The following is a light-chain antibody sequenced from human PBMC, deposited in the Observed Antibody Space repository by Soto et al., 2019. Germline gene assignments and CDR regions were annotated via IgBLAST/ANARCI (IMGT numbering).Light chain of an antibody. Sequence: EIEMTQSPFTLSASLGERATISCRAGQSVISSLAWYQQKPGKAPKLLIYGAFTLDSGIPSRFSGSGSGTEFTLTISSLQPDDFGTYYCQQYNDYFRTFGQGTKVDIK. CDR2: GAF. V-gene: IGKV1-5*03. CDR3: QQYNDYFRT. CDR1: QSVISS. J-gene: IGKJ1*01.